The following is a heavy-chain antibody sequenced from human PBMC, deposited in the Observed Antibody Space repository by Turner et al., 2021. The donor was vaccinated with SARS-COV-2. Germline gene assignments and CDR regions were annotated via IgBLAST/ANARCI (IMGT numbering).Heavy chain of an antibody. CDR1: GFTFNNHW. V-gene: IGHV3-7*01. D-gene: IGHD6-19*01. Sequence: EVQLAESGGGLVQPGGYLSLSCAASGFTFNNHWMNWVRQAPGKGLEWVAIIKQDGSDTLYVDSVKGRFTISRDNAKNSLYLQMNSLRAEDTAIYYCARGSGWVADYWGQGTLVTVSS. CDR3: ARGSGWVADY. J-gene: IGHJ4*02. CDR2: IKQDGSDT.